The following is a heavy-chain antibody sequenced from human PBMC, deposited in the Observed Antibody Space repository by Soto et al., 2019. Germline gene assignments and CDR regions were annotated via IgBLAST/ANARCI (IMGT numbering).Heavy chain of an antibody. CDR3: ARDTWAGGGSLPFDY. CDR2: ISSSGSSI. J-gene: IGHJ4*02. Sequence: GGSLRLSCAASGFTFSSYEMNWVPQAPGKGLEWVSYISSSGSSIYYADSVKVRFTISRDNAKNSVYLQMNSLRAEDTAAYYCARDTWAGGGSLPFDYWGQGTLVTVSS. D-gene: IGHD2-15*01. V-gene: IGHV3-48*03. CDR1: GFTFSSYE.